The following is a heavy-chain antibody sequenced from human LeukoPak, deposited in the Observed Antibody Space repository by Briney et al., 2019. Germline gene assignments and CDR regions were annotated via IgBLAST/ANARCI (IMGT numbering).Heavy chain of an antibody. CDR3: ARGGTASFDP. Sequence: GGSLRLSCEASEFTFSNYWMHWVRQAPGKGLVWVSRIDNDGTGTTYADSVKGRFTISRDNAKNTLCLQMNNLRAEDTAVYYCARGGTASFDPWGQGTLVTVSS. CDR1: EFTFSNYW. V-gene: IGHV3-74*01. J-gene: IGHJ5*02. CDR2: IDNDGTGT. D-gene: IGHD1-1*01.